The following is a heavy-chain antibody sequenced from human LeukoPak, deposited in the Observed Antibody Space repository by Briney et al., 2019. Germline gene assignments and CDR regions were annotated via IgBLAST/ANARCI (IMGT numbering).Heavy chain of an antibody. CDR1: GFTFSSYA. D-gene: IGHD3-10*01. CDR2: IRYDGSNK. V-gene: IGHV3-30*02. CDR3: ARALTYYYGSGSLRY. J-gene: IGHJ4*02. Sequence: GGSLRLSCAASGFTFSSYAMHWVRQAPGKGLEWVAFIRYDGSNKYYADSVKGRFTISRDNAKNSLYLQMNSLRAEDTAVYYCARALTYYYGSGSLRYWGQGTLVTVSS.